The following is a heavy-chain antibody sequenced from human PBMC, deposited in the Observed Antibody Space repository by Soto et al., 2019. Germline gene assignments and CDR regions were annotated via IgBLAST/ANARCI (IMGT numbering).Heavy chain of an antibody. D-gene: IGHD2-21*02. CDR2: IHPSGGGS. J-gene: IGHJ4*01. Sequence: VKVSCKASGGTFNTYYLHWVRQAPGQGLEWMGMIHPSGGGSTYAQKFLGRVTMTMDSSTSTVFMELTSLRSADTAVYYCARGGHIAVVTDSFDSWGQGTLVTVSS. CDR3: ARGGHIAVVTDSFDS. V-gene: IGHV1-46*02. CDR1: GGTFNTYY.